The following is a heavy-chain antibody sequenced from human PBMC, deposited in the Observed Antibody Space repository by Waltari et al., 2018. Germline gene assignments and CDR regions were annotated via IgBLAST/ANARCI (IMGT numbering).Heavy chain of an antibody. J-gene: IGHJ5*02. CDR2: INHSGST. Sequence: QVQLQQWGAGLLKPSETLSLTCAVYGGSFSGYYWSWIRQPPGKGLEWIGEINHSGSTNYNPSLKSRVTISVDTSKNQFSLKLSSVTAADTAVYYCARVGEDSSSWYFWFDPWGQGTLVTVSS. D-gene: IGHD6-13*01. CDR1: GGSFSGYY. CDR3: ARVGEDSSSWYFWFDP. V-gene: IGHV4-34*01.